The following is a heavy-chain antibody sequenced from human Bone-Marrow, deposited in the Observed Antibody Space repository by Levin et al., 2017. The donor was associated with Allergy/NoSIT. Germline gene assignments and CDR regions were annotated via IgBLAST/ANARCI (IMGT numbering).Heavy chain of an antibody. D-gene: IGHD3-22*01. CDR3: ARSLYDSSVYPPGY. CDR2: IYYSGST. J-gene: IGHJ4*02. V-gene: IGHV4-59*01. Sequence: PSETLSLTCSVSGDSISCCYWTWIRQPPGKGLEWIGYIYYSGSTNYNPSLKSRVTLSVDTSKKQLSLKLNSVTAADTAVYYCARSLYDSSVYPPGYWGQGTLVTVSS. CDR1: GDSISCCY.